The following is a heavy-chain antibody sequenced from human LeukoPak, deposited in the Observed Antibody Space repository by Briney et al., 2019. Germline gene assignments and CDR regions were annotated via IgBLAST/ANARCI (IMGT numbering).Heavy chain of an antibody. CDR2: IYYSGSA. Sequence: SETLSLTCTVSGGSISSSSYYWAWIRQPPGKGLEWIGSIYYSGSADNNPSLKRRVTISVDTSKNQFSLKLSSVTAADTAVYYCARLSWIRALDXXXXGTLVTVSS. D-gene: IGHD5-18*01. CDR1: GGSISSSSYY. J-gene: IGHJ4*02. V-gene: IGHV4-39*07. CDR3: ARLSWIRALDX.